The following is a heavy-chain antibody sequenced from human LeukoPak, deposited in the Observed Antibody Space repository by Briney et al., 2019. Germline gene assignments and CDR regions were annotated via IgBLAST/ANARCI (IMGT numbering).Heavy chain of an antibody. CDR3: ARVRESIVVVPAAIQAGGRDYYYYYYMDV. D-gene: IGHD2-2*02. Sequence: PSEALSLTCAVYGGSFSGYYWSWIRKPPGQGLEWIGEINHSGSTNYNPSLKSRVTISVDTSKNQFSLKLSSVTAADTAVYYCARVRESIVVVPAAIQAGGRDYYYYYYMDVWGKGTTVTVSS. J-gene: IGHJ6*03. CDR1: GGSFSGYY. V-gene: IGHV4-34*01. CDR2: INHSGST.